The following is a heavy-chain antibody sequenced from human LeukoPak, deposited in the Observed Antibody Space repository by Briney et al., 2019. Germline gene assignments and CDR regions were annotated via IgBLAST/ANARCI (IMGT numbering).Heavy chain of an antibody. J-gene: IGHJ4*02. CDR1: GFTFSSYG. D-gene: IGHD3-22*01. CDR2: ISYDGSNK. CDR3: ASTRDVVVIKY. Sequence: GGSLRLSCAASGFTFSSYGMHWVRQAPGKGLEWVAVISYDGSNKYYADSVKGRFTISRDNSKNTLYVQMNSLRAEDTAVYYCASTRDVVVIKYWGQGTLVTVSS. V-gene: IGHV3-30*03.